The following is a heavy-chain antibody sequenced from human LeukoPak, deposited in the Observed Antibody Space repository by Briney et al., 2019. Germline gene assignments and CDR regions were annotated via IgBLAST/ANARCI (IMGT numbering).Heavy chain of an antibody. CDR3: ARAIRIQLRYDAFDI. CDR1: GFTFSSYS. J-gene: IGHJ3*02. CDR2: ISSSSSYI. Sequence: GGSLRLSCAASGFTFSSYSMNWVRRAPGKGLEWVSSISSSSSYIYYADSVKGRFTISRDNAKNSLYLQMNSLRAEDTAVYYCARAIRIQLRYDAFDIWGQGTTVTVSS. V-gene: IGHV3-21*01. D-gene: IGHD5-18*01.